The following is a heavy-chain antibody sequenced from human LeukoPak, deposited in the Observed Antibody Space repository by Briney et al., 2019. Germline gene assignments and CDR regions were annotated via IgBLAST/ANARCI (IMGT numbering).Heavy chain of an antibody. V-gene: IGHV3-33*06. CDR2: IWYDGTNK. CDR1: GFTFSSYG. D-gene: IGHD5-18*01. CDR3: AKDRDTAMEIDY. J-gene: IGHJ4*02. Sequence: PGRSLRLSCAASGFTFSSYGMHWVRQAPGKGLEWVAVIWYDGTNKYYADSVKGRFTISRDNFKNTLYLQVNSLRAEDTAMYYCAKDRDTAMEIDYWGQGTLVTVSS.